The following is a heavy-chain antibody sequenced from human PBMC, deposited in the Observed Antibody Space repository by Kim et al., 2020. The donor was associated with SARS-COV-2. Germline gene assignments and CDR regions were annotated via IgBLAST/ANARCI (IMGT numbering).Heavy chain of an antibody. CDR2: IYPGDSDT. CDR1: GYSFTSYW. D-gene: IGHD2-2*02. V-gene: IGHV5-51*01. J-gene: IGHJ6*02. Sequence: GESLKISCKGSGYSFTSYWIGWVRQMPGKGLEWMGIIYPGDSDTRYSPSFQGQVTISADKSISTAYLQWSSLKASDTAMYYCARPGRGYCSSTSCYKDYYYGMDVWGQGTTVTVSS. CDR3: ARPGRGYCSSTSCYKDYYYGMDV.